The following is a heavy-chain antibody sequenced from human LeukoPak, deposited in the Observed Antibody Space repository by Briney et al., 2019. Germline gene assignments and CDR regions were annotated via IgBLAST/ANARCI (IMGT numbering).Heavy chain of an antibody. CDR3: ARESLVRVEAYYYYGMDV. D-gene: IGHD6-13*01. V-gene: IGHV3-23*01. CDR2: ISGSGGST. Sequence: GGSLRLSCAASGFTFSSYAMSWVRQAPGKGLEWVSAISGSGGSTYYADSVKGRFTISRDNSKNTLYLQINSLRAEDTAVYYCARESLVRVEAYYYYGMDVWGQGTTVTVSS. CDR1: GFTFSSYA. J-gene: IGHJ6*02.